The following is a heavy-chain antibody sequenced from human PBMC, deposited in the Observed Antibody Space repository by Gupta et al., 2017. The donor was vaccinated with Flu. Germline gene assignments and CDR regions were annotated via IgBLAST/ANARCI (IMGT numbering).Heavy chain of an antibody. CDR1: GGPFSSTG. CDR2: IIPLFAPA. Sequence: AAGGPFSSTGINWVRQAPGQGLEWMGGIIPLFAPANYAQQLEGRVFIIADKPTGTAYMELSRLTSEDPAVYSCASPLLATGGSDPWGKGAL. V-gene: IGHV1-69*06. D-gene: IGHD3-16*01. J-gene: IGHJ5*02. CDR3: ASPLLATGGSDP.